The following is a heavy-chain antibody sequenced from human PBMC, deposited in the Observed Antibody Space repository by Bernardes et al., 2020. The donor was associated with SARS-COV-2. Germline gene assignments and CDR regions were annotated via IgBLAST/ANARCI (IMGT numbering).Heavy chain of an antibody. Sequence: GGSLRLSCAASGFTVSSNYMTWVRQAPGKGLEWVSVIYSGGSTYYADSVKGRFTISRDNSKNTLYLQMNSLRAEDTAMYYCARGDYCSGGSCYCDYWGQGTLVTVSS. CDR3: ARGDYCSGGSCYCDY. CDR2: IYSGGST. V-gene: IGHV3-53*01. CDR1: GFTVSSNY. D-gene: IGHD2-15*01. J-gene: IGHJ4*02.